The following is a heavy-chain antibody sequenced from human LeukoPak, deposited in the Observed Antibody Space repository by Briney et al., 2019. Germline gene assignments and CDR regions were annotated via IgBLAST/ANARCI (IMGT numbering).Heavy chain of an antibody. D-gene: IGHD3-22*01. CDR3: ARGPWFDSSGQPGAFDI. Sequence: KHGESLQISCQCSGYTFTSYWIGWARQLPGKGLEWMGIIYPGDSVTRYSPSFQGQVTISADKSISTAYLQLSSLKASDTATYFCARGPWFDSSGQPGAFDIWGPGTMVTVSS. CDR1: GYTFTSYW. V-gene: IGHV5-51*01. CDR2: IYPGDSVT. J-gene: IGHJ3*02.